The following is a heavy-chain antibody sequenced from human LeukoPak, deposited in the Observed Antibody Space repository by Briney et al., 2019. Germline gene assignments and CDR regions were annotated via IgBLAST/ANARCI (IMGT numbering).Heavy chain of an antibody. V-gene: IGHV1-2*06. D-gene: IGHD2-15*01. CDR2: INPNSGGT. Sequence: ASVKVSCKASGYTFTGYYMHWVRQAPGQGLEWMGRINPNSGGTNYAQKFQGRVTMTRDTPISTAYMELSSLRSEDTAVYYCARGLADCSGGSCYSFPLYYYYYGMDVWGQGTTVTVSS. CDR1: GYTFTGYY. J-gene: IGHJ6*02. CDR3: ARGLADCSGGSCYSFPLYYYYYGMDV.